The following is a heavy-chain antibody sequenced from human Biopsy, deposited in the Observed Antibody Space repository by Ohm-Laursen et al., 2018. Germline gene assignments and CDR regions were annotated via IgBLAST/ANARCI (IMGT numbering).Heavy chain of an antibody. J-gene: IGHJ1*01. CDR3: ATKLTGYFHH. V-gene: IGHV1-69*06. CDR2: NIPILGTG. D-gene: IGHD3-9*01. CDR1: GGTFSNYG. Sequence: STVKVSCKAPGGTFSNYGVNWVRQAPGQGLEWLGGNIPILGTGNYAQKFQDRVTVAADTSTSTATMELRSLRSDDTAVYYCATKLTGYFHHWGQGTLVIVSS.